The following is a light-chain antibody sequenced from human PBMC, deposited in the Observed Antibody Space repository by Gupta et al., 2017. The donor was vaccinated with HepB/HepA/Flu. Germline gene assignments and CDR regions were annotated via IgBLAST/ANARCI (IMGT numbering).Light chain of an antibody. V-gene: IGKV1-39*01. CDR1: HNIKTY. CDR2: AAS. J-gene: IGKJ1*01. Sequence: DIQMTQSPSSLSASVRDRVTITCRASHNIKTYLNRYQQRPGKAPQLLIYAASSLQSGVPSRFSGSGSGTDFTLSISRLQPEDFATYYCEQNDSTPRTFGQGTKVEIK. CDR3: EQNDSTPRT.